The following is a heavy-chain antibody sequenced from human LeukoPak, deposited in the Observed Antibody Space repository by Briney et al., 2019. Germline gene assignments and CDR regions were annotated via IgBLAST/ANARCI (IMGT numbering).Heavy chain of an antibody. CDR2: ISSSGSTI. CDR3: AREGYCSSTSCYAGYYYGMDV. Sequence: PGGSLRLSCAASGFTFSSYEMNWVRQAPGKGLEWVSYISSSGSTIYYADSVKGRFTISRDNAKNSLYLQMNSLRAEDTAVYYRAREGYCSSTSCYAGYYYGMDVWGQGTTVTVSS. D-gene: IGHD2-2*01. V-gene: IGHV3-48*03. J-gene: IGHJ6*02. CDR1: GFTFSSYE.